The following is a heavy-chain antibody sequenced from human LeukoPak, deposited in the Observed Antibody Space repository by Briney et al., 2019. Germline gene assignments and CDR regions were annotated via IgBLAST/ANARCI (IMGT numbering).Heavy chain of an antibody. CDR2: IYYSGST. J-gene: IGHJ3*02. CDR1: GFTVTSNS. Sequence: GSLRLSCTVSGFTVTSNSMSWIRQPPGKGLEWIGSIYYSGSTYYNPSLKSRVTISVDTSKNQFSLKLSSVTAADTAVYYCARHNRWEDYAFDIGGQGTMVTVSS. D-gene: IGHD1-26*01. V-gene: IGHV4-39*01. CDR3: ARHNRWEDYAFDI.